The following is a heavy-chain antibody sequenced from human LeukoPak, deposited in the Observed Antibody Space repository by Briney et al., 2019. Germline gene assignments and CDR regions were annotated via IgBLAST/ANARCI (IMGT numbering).Heavy chain of an antibody. CDR3: ARGSYSDSSGYLTY. CDR2: INPNSGDT. CDR1: GYTFTGYY. V-gene: IGHV1-2*02. D-gene: IGHD3-22*01. J-gene: IGHJ4*02. Sequence: ASVKVSCKVSGYTFTGYYLHWVRQAPGHGLQWMGWINPNSGDTNYAQAFQDRVTVTRDTSITTVYMELTKVTSDDTALYYCARGSYSDSSGYLTYWGQGTLVTVSS.